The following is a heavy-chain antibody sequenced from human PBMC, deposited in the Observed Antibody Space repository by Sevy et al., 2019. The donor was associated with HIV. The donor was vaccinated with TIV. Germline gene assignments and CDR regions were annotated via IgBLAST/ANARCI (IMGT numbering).Heavy chain of an antibody. J-gene: IGHJ4*02. Sequence: GGSLRVSCAASGFTFSSYAMHWVRQAPGKGLEWVAVISYDGSNKYYADSVKGRFTISRDNSKKTLDLQMNSLRVEDTAVYYCARDHGAAFGGVIVPDYWGQGTLVTVSS. CDR2: ISYDGSNK. V-gene: IGHV3-30-3*01. D-gene: IGHD3-16*02. CDR1: GFTFSSYA. CDR3: ARDHGAAFGGVIVPDY.